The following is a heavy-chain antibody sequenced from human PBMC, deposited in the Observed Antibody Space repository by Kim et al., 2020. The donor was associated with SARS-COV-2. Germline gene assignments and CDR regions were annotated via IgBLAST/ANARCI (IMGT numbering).Heavy chain of an antibody. Sequence: GGSLRLSCRRSGFTFGDYAINWVRQAPGKGLEWVGFIRDKAHGGAPDYAASLRGRFAISRDDAKSIAYLQMNSLKTEDTAVYYCTNERYWGQGTLVTVSS. CDR1: GFTFGDYA. CDR2: IRDKAHGGAP. V-gene: IGHV3-49*04. J-gene: IGHJ4*02. CDR3: TNERY.